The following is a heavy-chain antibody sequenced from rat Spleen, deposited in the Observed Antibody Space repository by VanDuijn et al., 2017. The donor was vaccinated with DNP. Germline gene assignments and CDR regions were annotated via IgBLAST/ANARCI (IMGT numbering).Heavy chain of an antibody. J-gene: IGHJ1*01. V-gene: IGHV3-1*01. Sequence: EVQLQESGPGLVKPSQSLSLTCSVTGYSITSNYWGWIRKFPGNKMEWMGYISYSGSTGYNPFLKSRISITRDTSKNQFFLKLNSVTTEDTATYYCARRGYSGDRGLWYFDFWGPGTMVTVSS. CDR3: ARRGYSGDRGLWYFDF. D-gene: IGHD1-1*01. CDR1: GYSITSNY. CDR2: ISYSGST.